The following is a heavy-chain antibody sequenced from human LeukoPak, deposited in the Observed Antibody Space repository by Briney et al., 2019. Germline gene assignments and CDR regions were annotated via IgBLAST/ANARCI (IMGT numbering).Heavy chain of an antibody. Sequence: ASVKVSCKASGYTFTSYGISWVRQAPGQGLEWMGWISAYNGNTNYAQKLQGRVTMTTDTSTSTAYMELRSLRPDDTAVYYCARDHYYDSSGYYPPAQYWGQGTLVTVSS. D-gene: IGHD3-22*01. J-gene: IGHJ4*02. CDR2: ISAYNGNT. CDR1: GYTFTSYG. V-gene: IGHV1-18*01. CDR3: ARDHYYDSSGYYPPAQY.